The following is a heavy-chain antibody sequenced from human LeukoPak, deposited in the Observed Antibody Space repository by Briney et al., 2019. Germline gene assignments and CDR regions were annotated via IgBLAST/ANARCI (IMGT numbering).Heavy chain of an antibody. CDR2: ISRNSYT. V-gene: IGHV3-11*06. CDR3: ATSSDTTMVFDY. CDR1: GFTFSDYY. Sequence: GGSLRLSCAASGFTFSDYYMSWIRQAPGKGLEWVSYISRNSYTNYADSVKGRFTISRDNAKNTLYLQMNSLRAEDTAVYYCATSSDTTMVFDYWGQGTLVTVSS. J-gene: IGHJ4*02. D-gene: IGHD5-18*01.